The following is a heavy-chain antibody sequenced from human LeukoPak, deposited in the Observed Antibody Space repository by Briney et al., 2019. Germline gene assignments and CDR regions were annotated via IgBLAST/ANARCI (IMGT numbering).Heavy chain of an antibody. J-gene: IGHJ1*01. CDR1: GYTFTSYG. V-gene: IGHV1-18*01. CDR2: ISAYNGNT. Sequence: GASVKVSCKASGYTFTSYGISRVRPAPGQGLEWMGWISAYNGNTNYAQKLQGRVTMTTDTSTSTAYMELRSLRSDDTAVYYCARGEYQLRVEYFQHWGQGTLVTVSS. D-gene: IGHD2-2*01. CDR3: ARGEYQLRVEYFQH.